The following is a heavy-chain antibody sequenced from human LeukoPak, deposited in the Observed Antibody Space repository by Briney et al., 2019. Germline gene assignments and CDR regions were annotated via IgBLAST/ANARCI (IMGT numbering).Heavy chain of an antibody. CDR2: IRSKAYGGTT. V-gene: IGHV3-49*03. CDR1: GFTFGDYA. Sequence: GGSLRLSCTASGFTFGDYAMSWFRQAPGKGLEGVGFIRSKAYGGTTEYAASVKGRFTISRDDSKSIAYLQMNSLKTEDTAVYYCTRFTVLSYGDYYFDYWGQGTLVTVSS. D-gene: IGHD5-18*01. J-gene: IGHJ4*02. CDR3: TRFTVLSYGDYYFDY.